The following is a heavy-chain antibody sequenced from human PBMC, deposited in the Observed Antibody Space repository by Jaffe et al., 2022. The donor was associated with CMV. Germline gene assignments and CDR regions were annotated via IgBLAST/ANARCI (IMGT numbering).Heavy chain of an antibody. D-gene: IGHD3-22*01. CDR3: ARHFDYYDSSGYVDY. J-gene: IGHJ4*02. CDR2: IYYSGST. Sequence: QLQLQESGPGLVKPSETLSLTCTVSGGSISSSSYYWGWIRQPPGKGLEWIGSIYYSGSTYYNPSLKSRVTISVDTSKNQFSLKLSSVTAADTAVYYCARHFDYYDSSGYVDYWGQGTLVTVSS. CDR1: GGSISSSSYY. V-gene: IGHV4-39*01.